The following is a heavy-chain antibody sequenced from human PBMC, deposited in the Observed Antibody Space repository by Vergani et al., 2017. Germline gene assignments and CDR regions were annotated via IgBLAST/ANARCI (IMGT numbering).Heavy chain of an antibody. CDR1: GYSFTSYW. D-gene: IGHD3-10*01. J-gene: IGHJ3*02. V-gene: IGHV5-51*01. Sequence: EVQLVQSGAEVKKPGESLKISCKGSGYSFTSYWIGWVRQMPGKGLEWMGIIYPVDSDTGYTPSFQGQFTISADKSISTAYLQWSSLKASDTAMYYCARTTPLLYDKRNDAFDIWGQGTMVTVSS. CDR2: IYPVDSDT. CDR3: ARTTPLLYDKRNDAFDI.